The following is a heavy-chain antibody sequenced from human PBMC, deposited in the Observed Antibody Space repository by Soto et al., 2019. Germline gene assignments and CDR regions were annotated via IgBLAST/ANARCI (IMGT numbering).Heavy chain of an antibody. Sequence: SETLSLTCTVSGGSISSYYWSWIRQPPGKGLEWIGYIYYSGSTNYNPPLKSRVTISVDTSKNQFSLKLSSVTAADTAVYYCARVIVLGYCSSTSCYAGPNYYYYMDVWGKGTTVTVSS. CDR1: GGSISSYY. CDR2: IYYSGST. J-gene: IGHJ6*03. V-gene: IGHV4-59*01. CDR3: ARVIVLGYCSSTSCYAGPNYYYYMDV. D-gene: IGHD2-2*01.